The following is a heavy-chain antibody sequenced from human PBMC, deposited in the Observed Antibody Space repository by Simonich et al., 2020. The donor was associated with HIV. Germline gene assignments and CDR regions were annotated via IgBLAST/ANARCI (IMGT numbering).Heavy chain of an antibody. Sequence: QVQLQESGPGLVKPSETLSLTCNVSGGSISSSYWSWTRKPPGKGLEWIWNIYYRRSTNYKTSLTSRVTMSVETSKNQFSLKLNSVSAADTAVYYCVRQVQMATINLMDYYYYMEVWGKGTTVTVSS. CDR1: GGSISSSY. V-gene: IGHV4-59*08. J-gene: IGHJ6*03. CDR3: VRQVQMATINLMDYYYYMEV. CDR2: IYYRRST. D-gene: IGHD1-20*01.